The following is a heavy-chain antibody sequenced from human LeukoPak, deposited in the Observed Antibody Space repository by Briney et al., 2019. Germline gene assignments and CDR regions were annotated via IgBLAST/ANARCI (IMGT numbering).Heavy chain of an antibody. CDR1: GYTFTSFG. D-gene: IGHD3-22*01. CDR2: ISPYNGNT. CDR3: ARDKNHYDTRGDF. V-gene: IGHV1-18*01. Sequence: ASVKVSCKASGYTFTSFGISWVRQAPGQGLEWMGWISPYNGNTNYPQKVQGRITVTTDTSTSTAYMELRSLRSDDTAVYYCARDKNHYDTRGDFWGQGTLVTVSS. J-gene: IGHJ4*02.